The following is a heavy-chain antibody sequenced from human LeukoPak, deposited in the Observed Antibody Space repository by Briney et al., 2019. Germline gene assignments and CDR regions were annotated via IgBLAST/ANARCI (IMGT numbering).Heavy chain of an antibody. D-gene: IGHD2/OR15-2a*01. V-gene: IGHV4-39*06. CDR1: GDSISSSFYY. CDR2: VYYSGST. Sequence: PSETLSLTCTVSGDSISSSFYYWAWIRQPPGKGLEWIGSVYYSGSTYYNPSLKSRVTISVDTSKNQFQFSLKLSSVTAADTAMYYCARDYCSSTTCCSYYMDVWGKGTTVTVSS. CDR3: ARDYCSSTTCCSYYMDV. J-gene: IGHJ6*03.